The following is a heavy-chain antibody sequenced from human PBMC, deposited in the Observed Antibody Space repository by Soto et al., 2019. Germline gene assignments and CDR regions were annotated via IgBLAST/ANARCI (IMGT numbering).Heavy chain of an antibody. Sequence: QVELRESGPGLVKPSETLSLTCNVSGGSMRSYYWTWMRQSPGKGLEWLGRIYATGTTDYNPSLKSRVMMSVDTSKKQFSLRLRSVTAADTAVYYCVRDGTKTLRDWFDPWGQGISVTVSS. CDR3: VRDGTKTLRDWFDP. CDR1: GGSMRSYY. V-gene: IGHV4-4*07. D-gene: IGHD1-1*01. CDR2: IYATGTT. J-gene: IGHJ5*02.